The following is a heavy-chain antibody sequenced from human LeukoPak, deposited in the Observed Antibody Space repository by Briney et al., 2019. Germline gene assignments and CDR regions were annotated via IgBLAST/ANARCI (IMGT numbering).Heavy chain of an antibody. Sequence: SETLSLTCNVSGASISSHYWNWIRQPAGKGLEWIGRIYNTGSANYNPSLKSRVIMSLDTSRNQISLKLTSVTAADTAVYYCAKGRRYFDSAYFDYWGQGTLVTVSS. CDR1: GASISSHY. CDR2: IYNTGSA. CDR3: AKGRRYFDSAYFDY. J-gene: IGHJ4*02. D-gene: IGHD3-9*01. V-gene: IGHV4-4*07.